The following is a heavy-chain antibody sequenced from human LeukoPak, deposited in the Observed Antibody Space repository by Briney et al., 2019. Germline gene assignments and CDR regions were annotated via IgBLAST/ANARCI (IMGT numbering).Heavy chain of an antibody. CDR1: GFTLSSTA. V-gene: IGHV3-23*01. Sequence: GGSLRLSCAPSGFTLSSTAWSLVRQAPGKGLKWVSAISGSGGSTYYADSVKGRFTITGDNSKNTLYMQMYSLRAEDTAVYYCAKATLPSRIYYFHYWGQGTLVTVSS. J-gene: IGHJ4*02. D-gene: IGHD6-13*01. CDR3: AKATLPSRIYYFHY. CDR2: ISGSGGST.